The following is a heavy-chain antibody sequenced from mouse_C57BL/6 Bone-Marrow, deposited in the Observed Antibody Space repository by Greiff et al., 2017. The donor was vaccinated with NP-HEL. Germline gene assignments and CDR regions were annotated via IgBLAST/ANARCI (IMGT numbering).Heavy chain of an antibody. J-gene: IGHJ2*01. D-gene: IGHD1-1*01. CDR1: GYAFSSSW. V-gene: IGHV1-82*01. CDR2: IYPGDGDT. CDR3: ARSFITTVVAFDY. Sequence: QVQLQQSGPELVKPGASVKISCKASGYAFSSSWMNWVKQRPGTGLEWIGRIYPGDGDTNYNGKFKGKATLTADKSSSTAYMQLSSLTSEDSAVYFCARSFITTVVAFDYWGQGTTLTVSS.